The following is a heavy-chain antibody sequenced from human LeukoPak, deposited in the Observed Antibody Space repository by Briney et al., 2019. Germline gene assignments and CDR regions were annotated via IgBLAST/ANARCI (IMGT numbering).Heavy chain of an antibody. CDR3: ARLGGAAAGTLDP. CDR1: GGSISSYY. D-gene: IGHD6-13*01. J-gene: IGHJ5*02. CDR2: IYYGGST. Sequence: KPSETLSLTCTVSGGSISSYYWSWIRQPPGKGLEWTGYIYYGGSTNYNPSLKSRVTISVDTSKNQFSLKLSSVTAADTAVYYCARLGGAAAGTLDPWGQGTLVTVSS. V-gene: IGHV4-59*08.